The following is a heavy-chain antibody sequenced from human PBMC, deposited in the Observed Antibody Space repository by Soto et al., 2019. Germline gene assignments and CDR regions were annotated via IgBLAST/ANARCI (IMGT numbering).Heavy chain of an antibody. CDR2: IYTSGST. V-gene: IGHV4-4*07. Sequence: PSETLSLTCTVSGGSISSYYWSWIRQPAGKGLEWIGRIYTSGSTNYNPSLKSRVTMSVDTSKNQFSLKLSSVTAADTAVYYCAREGYCSSTSCYTGYFDLWGRGTLVTVSS. CDR3: AREGYCSSTSCYTGYFDL. J-gene: IGHJ2*01. CDR1: GGSISSYY. D-gene: IGHD2-2*02.